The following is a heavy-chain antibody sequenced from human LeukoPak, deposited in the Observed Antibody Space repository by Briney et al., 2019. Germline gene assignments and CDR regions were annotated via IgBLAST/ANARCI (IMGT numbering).Heavy chain of an antibody. V-gene: IGHV3-33*01. J-gene: IGHJ2*01. D-gene: IGHD3-10*01. Sequence: PGGSLRLSCAASGFTFSSYGMHWVRQAPGKGLEWVAVIWYDGSNKYYVDSVKGRFTISRDNSKNTLYLQMNSLRAEDTAVYYCARAGRGDWYFDLWGRGTLVTVSS. CDR1: GFTFSSYG. CDR2: IWYDGSNK. CDR3: ARAGRGDWYFDL.